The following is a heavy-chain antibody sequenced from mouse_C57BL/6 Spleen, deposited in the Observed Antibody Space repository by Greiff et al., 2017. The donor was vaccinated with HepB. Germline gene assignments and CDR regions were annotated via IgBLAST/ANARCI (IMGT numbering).Heavy chain of an antibody. CDR3: ARRSVHYYGSHYYAMDY. J-gene: IGHJ4*01. Sequence: EVQLQQSGPELVKPGASVKIPCKASGYTFTDYNMDWVKQSHGKSLEWIGDINPNNGGTIYNQKFKGKATLTVAKSSSTAYMELSSLTSEDTAVYYCARRSVHYYGSHYYAMDYWGQRTSVTVSS. CDR2: INPNNGGT. D-gene: IGHD1-2*01. V-gene: IGHV1-18*01. CDR1: GYTFTDYN.